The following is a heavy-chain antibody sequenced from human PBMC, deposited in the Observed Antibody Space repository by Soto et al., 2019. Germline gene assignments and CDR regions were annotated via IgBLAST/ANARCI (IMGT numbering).Heavy chain of an antibody. D-gene: IGHD4-17*01. CDR2: ISWNSGSI. CDR1: GFTFDDYA. V-gene: IGHV3-9*01. Sequence: EVQLVESGGGLVQPGRSLRLSCAASGFTFDDYAMHWVRQAPGKGLEWVSGISWNSGSIGYADSVKGRFTISRDNAKNSLYLQMNSLRAEDTALYYCAKHSFTVTTYFDYWGQGTLVTVSS. CDR3: AKHSFTVTTYFDY. J-gene: IGHJ4*02.